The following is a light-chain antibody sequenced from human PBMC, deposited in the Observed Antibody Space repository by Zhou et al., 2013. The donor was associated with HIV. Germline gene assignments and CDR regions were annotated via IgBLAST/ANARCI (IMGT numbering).Light chain of an antibody. CDR1: QNISSY. J-gene: IGKJ3*01. CDR3: QQSYSSHT. V-gene: IGKV1-39*01. Sequence: DIQMTQSPSSLSASVGDRVTITCRASQNISSYLNWYQQKPGEAPKLLIYAASHLEGGVPSRFSGAGYGSYFTLTISGLEREDCANYYCQQSYSSHTFGPGTTLEVK. CDR2: AAS.